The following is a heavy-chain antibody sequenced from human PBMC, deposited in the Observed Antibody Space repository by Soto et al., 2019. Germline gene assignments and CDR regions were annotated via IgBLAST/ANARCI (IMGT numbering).Heavy chain of an antibody. CDR3: ARDVQTAAAGTWHY. J-gene: IGHJ4*02. Sequence: PGGSLRLSCAASGFTVSSNYMSWVRQAPGKGLEWLSVIYSAGSTKYADSVKGRFTVSRDNSKNTLYLQMNSLRAEDTAVYYCARDVQTAAAGTWHYWGQGTLVTVSS. CDR1: GFTVSSNY. V-gene: IGHV3-53*01. D-gene: IGHD6-13*01. CDR2: IYSAGST.